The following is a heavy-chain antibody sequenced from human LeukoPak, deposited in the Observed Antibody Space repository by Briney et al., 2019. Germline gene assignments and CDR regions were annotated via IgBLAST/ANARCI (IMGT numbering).Heavy chain of an antibody. CDR1: GGSIRSSTYY. V-gene: IGHV4-39*01. CDR2: IHYTGTT. CDR3: ARLGGYYDPPDY. Sequence: SETLSLTCTVSGGSIRSSTYYWAWIRQPPGNGLEWFGTIHYTGTTYYNPSLKSRVTISVDTSKNQFSLNLSSVTAADTTFYYCARLGGYYDPPDYWGQGTLVTVSS. J-gene: IGHJ4*02. D-gene: IGHD3-22*01.